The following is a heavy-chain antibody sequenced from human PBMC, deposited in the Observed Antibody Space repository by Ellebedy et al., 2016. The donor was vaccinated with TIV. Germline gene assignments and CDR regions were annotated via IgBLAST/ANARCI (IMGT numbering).Heavy chain of an antibody. J-gene: IGHJ3*02. CDR2: IYHSGST. CDR1: GGSVSSNNW. Sequence: SETLSLTCTVSGGSVSSNNWWSWVRQPPGKGLEWIGEIYHSGSTIYNPSLKSRVTIFVDKSKNQFSLKLTSVTVADTAVYYCVRDRGSGAHDVFDIWGQGTKVTVSS. V-gene: IGHV4-4*02. D-gene: IGHD3-10*01. CDR3: VRDRGSGAHDVFDI.